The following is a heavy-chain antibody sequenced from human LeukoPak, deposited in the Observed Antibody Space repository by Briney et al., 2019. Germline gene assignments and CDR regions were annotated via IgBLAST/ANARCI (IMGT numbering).Heavy chain of an antibody. J-gene: IGHJ4*02. V-gene: IGHV4-39*01. D-gene: IGHD6-19*01. CDR3: ARLGHPVAGKR. CDR2: IYYSGST. CDR1: AASISSSSYY. Sequence: PSHTLSLTWTVSAASISSSSYYWGWIPQPQGKGLEWIGSIYYSGSTYYNPSLKSRVTISVDTSKNQFSLKLSSVTAADTAVYYCARLGHPVAGKRWGQGTLVTVSS.